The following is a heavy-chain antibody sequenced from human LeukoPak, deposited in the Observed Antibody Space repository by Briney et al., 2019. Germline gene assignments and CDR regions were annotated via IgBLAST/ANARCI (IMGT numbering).Heavy chain of an antibody. CDR1: GSTFSNYW. Sequence: GGPLRLSCEGSGSTFSNYWMGWVRQAPGKGLQWVANIKTDGSEKYYVDSVKGRFTISRDNAKNSLYLQMNSLRAEDTAVYYCAKDLDIVVVPAAFDYWGQGILVTVSS. CDR3: AKDLDIVVVPAAFDY. CDR2: IKTDGSEK. D-gene: IGHD2-2*03. J-gene: IGHJ4*02. V-gene: IGHV3-7*03.